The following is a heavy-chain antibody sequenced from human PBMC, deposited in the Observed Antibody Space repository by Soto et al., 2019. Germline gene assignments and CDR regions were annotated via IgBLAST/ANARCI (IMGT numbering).Heavy chain of an antibody. CDR1: GYSFTSYW. J-gene: IGHJ4*02. Sequence: GESLKISCKGSGYSFTSYWIGWVRQMPGKGLEWMGIIYPGDSDTRYSPSFQGQVTISADKSISTAYLQWSSLKASDTAMYYCARQSTLYCGGDCYHPYFDYWGQGTLVTVSS. CDR2: IYPGDSDT. CDR3: ARQSTLYCGGDCYHPYFDY. D-gene: IGHD2-21*02. V-gene: IGHV5-51*01.